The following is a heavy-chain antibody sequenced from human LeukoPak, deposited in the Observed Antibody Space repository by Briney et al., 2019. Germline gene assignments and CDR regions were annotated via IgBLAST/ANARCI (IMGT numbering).Heavy chain of an antibody. D-gene: IGHD2-15*01. J-gene: IGHJ4*02. Sequence: PGGSLRLSCAASGFTFSDYYMSWIRQAPGKGLEWVSYISSSGSTIYYADSVKGRFTISRDNAKNSLYLQMSSLRAEDTAVYYCVGCSGGTCSDFDYWGRGTLVTVSS. CDR2: ISSSGSTI. CDR3: VGCSGGTCSDFDY. V-gene: IGHV3-11*04. CDR1: GFTFSDYY.